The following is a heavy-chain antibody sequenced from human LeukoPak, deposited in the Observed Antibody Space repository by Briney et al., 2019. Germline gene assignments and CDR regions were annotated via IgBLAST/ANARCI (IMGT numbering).Heavy chain of an antibody. CDR3: ARGTGSLDY. CDR1: GDSVSSKSAS. J-gene: IGHJ4*02. D-gene: IGHD1-26*01. CDR2: TYSRSKWFN. V-gene: IGHV6-1*01. Sequence: SQTLSLTCAISGDSVSSKSASWNWIRQSPSRGLEWLGRTYSRSKWFNDYAVSVKSRIAINPDTSRNQFSLHLTSVTPDDTAVYYCARGTGSLDYWGQGTLVTVSS.